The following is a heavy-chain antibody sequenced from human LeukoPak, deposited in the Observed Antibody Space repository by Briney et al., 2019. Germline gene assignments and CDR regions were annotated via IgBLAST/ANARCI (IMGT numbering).Heavy chain of an antibody. CDR3: AKVWYPPPFWSGLRGVYFDY. D-gene: IGHD3-3*01. J-gene: IGHJ4*02. CDR2: MSWNSGSI. V-gene: IGHV3-9*01. Sequence: PGRSLRLSCAASGFTFDDYAMHWVRQAPGKGLEWVSGMSWNSGSIGYADSVKGRFTISRDNSKNTLYLQMNSLRAEDTAVYYCAKVWYPPPFWSGLRGVYFDYWGQGTLVTVSS. CDR1: GFTFDDYA.